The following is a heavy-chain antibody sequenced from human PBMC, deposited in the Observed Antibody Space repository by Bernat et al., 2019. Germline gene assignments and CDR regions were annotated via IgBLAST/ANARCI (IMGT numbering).Heavy chain of an antibody. CDR2: ISYDGSNK. Sequence: QVQLVESGGGVVQPGRSLRLSCAASGFTFSSYGMHWVRQAPGKGLEWVAVISYDGSNKYYADSVKGRFTISRDNSKNTLYLQMNSLRAEDTAVYYCARGSRIRNYYYYGMDVWGQGTTVTVSS. CDR3: ARGSRIRNYYYYGMDV. J-gene: IGHJ6*02. V-gene: IGHV3-30*03. CDR1: GFTFSSYG. D-gene: IGHD2-21*01.